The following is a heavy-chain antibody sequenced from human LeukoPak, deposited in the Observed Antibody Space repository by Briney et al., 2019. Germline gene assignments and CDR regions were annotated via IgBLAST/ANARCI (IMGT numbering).Heavy chain of an antibody. CDR3: AKVLRVGATTGEVDY. CDR2: ISYDGSNK. D-gene: IGHD1-26*01. Sequence: PGRSLRLSCAASGFTFSSYGMHWVRQAPGKGLEWVAVISYDGSNKYYADSVKGRFTVSRDNSKNTLYLQMNSLRAEDTAVYNCAKVLRVGATTGEVDYWGQGTLVTVSS. V-gene: IGHV3-30*18. J-gene: IGHJ4*02. CDR1: GFTFSSYG.